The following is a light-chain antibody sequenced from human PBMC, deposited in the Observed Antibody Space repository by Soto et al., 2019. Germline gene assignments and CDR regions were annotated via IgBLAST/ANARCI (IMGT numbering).Light chain of an antibody. J-gene: IGLJ3*02. V-gene: IGLV2-14*01. CDR3: TSYSDSKTGV. CDR1: SSDIGAYTY. Sequence: QSALTQPRSVSGSPGQSVTISCTGTSSDIGAYTYVSWYQHPPDKAPKLIIYEVSNRPSGVSNRFSGSKSGNVASLTISGLQAEDEADYYCTSYSDSKTGVFGGGTKLTVL. CDR2: EVS.